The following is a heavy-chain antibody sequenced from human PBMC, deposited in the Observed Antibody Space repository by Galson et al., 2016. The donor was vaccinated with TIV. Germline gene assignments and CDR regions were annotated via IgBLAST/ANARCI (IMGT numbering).Heavy chain of an antibody. J-gene: IGHJ4*02. CDR3: ARDSVTYPRTLEY. CDR1: GGSISSYH. CDR2: IYYTGST. V-gene: IGHV4-59*01. Sequence: ETLSLTCTVSGGSISSYHWTWIRQPPGKGLEWIGYIYYTGSTTYNPSLKSRVTISLDTSKAHFSLKLTSVTTADTAVYYCARDSVTYPRTLEYWGQGTLVTVSS. D-gene: IGHD2-21*02.